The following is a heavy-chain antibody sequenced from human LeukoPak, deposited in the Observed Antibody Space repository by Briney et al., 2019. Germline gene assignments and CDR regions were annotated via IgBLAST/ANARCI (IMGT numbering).Heavy chain of an antibody. CDR1: GFTFSDYY. D-gene: IGHD3-22*01. Sequence: GGSLRLSCAASGFTFSDYYMSWIRQAPGKGLEWVSYISSSGSTIYYADSVKGRFTISRDNAKNSLYLQMNSLRAEDTAVYYCARVWYYYDSSGYPYYFDYWGQGTLVTVSS. J-gene: IGHJ4*02. V-gene: IGHV3-11*01. CDR3: ARVWYYYDSSGYPYYFDY. CDR2: ISSSGSTI.